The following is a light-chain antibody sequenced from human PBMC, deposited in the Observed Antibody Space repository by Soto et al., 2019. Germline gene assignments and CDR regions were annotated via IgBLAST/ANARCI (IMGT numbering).Light chain of an antibody. V-gene: IGLV2-14*01. CDR1: SSDVAFYNH. Sequence: QSALTQPASVSGSPGQSITISCTGTSSDVAFYNHVSWYQQHPGKAPKLLIYEVNNRPSGVSHRFSGSKPGNTASLTISGLQAEDEADYYCSSFASTHTYVFGTGTKVTVL. CDR3: SSFASTHTYV. J-gene: IGLJ1*01. CDR2: EVN.